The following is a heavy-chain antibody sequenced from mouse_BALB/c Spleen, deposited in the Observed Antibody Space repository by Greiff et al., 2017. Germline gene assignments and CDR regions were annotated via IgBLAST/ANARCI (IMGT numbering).Heavy chain of an antibody. CDR1: GYTFTSYW. V-gene: IGHV1S22*01. J-gene: IGHJ3*01. Sequence: LQQPGSELVRPGASVKLSCKASGYTFTSYWMHWVKQRPGQGLEWIGNIYPGSGSTNYDEKFKSKATLTVDTSSSTAYMQRSSLTSEDSAVYYCTRSAYYDYDGPWFAYWGQGTLVTVSA. CDR2: IYPGSGST. D-gene: IGHD2-4*01. CDR3: TRSAYYDYDGPWFAY.